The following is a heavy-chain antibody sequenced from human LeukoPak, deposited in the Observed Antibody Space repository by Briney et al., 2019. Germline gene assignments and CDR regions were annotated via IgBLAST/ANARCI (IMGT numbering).Heavy chain of an antibody. Sequence: GGSLRLSCAASGFLFNTYAMSWVRQAPGKGLEWVSGISRGGGYTYYADSVTGRFTISRDNSRNTLYLQMSSLKVDDTAVYCCVTGLRGGNYYASGHSGLWGRGTLVTVSS. J-gene: IGHJ4*02. CDR2: ISRGGGYT. D-gene: IGHD3-10*01. CDR3: VTGLRGGNYYASGHSGL. CDR1: GFLFNTYA. V-gene: IGHV3-23*01.